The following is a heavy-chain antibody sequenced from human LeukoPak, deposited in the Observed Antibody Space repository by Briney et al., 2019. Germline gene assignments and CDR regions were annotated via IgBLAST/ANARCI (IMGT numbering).Heavy chain of an antibody. CDR3: AKDRWVGEYYFDY. Sequence: PGRSLRLSCAASGFTFSSYGMHWVRQAPGKGLEWVAVISYDGSNKYYADSVKGRFTISRDNSKNTLYLQMNSLRAEDTAVYYCAKDRWVGEYYFDYWGQGTLVTVSS. V-gene: IGHV3-30*18. CDR2: ISYDGSNK. D-gene: IGHD3-16*01. J-gene: IGHJ4*02. CDR1: GFTFSSYG.